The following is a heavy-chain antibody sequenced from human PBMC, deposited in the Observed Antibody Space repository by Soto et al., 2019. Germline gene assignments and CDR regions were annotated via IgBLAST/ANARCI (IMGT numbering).Heavy chain of an antibody. CDR1: GFTFSNVW. J-gene: IGHJ4*02. D-gene: IGHD6-6*01. V-gene: IGHV3-15*01. CDR2: IRSKTDDGTT. Sequence: GSLRLSCAASGFTFSNVWMNWIRQAPGKGLEWVGHIRSKTDDGTTDYAAPVKGRFTISRDDSKNMLYLQMSSLKTEDTAVYFCATEGIATRPPFDYWGQGTLVTVSS. CDR3: ATEGIATRPPFDY.